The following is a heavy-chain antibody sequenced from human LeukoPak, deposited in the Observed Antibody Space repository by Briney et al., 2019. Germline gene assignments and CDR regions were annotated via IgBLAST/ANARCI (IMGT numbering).Heavy chain of an antibody. J-gene: IGHJ5*02. CDR3: ARHRYYYDSSGYYYQP. Sequence: IPSETLSLTCTVSGASISSYYWSWIRQPPGKGLEWIGYIYYSGSTNYNPSLKSRVTISVDTSKNQFSLRLSSVTAADTAVYYCARHRYYYDSSGYYYQPWGQGTLVTVSS. CDR2: IYYSGST. V-gene: IGHV4-59*01. D-gene: IGHD3-22*01. CDR1: GASISSYY.